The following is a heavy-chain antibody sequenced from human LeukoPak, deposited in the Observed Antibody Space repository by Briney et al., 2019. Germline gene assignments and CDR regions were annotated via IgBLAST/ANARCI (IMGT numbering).Heavy chain of an antibody. J-gene: IGHJ4*02. CDR2: ISWNSGSI. CDR3: ARDLNWETY. D-gene: IGHD7-27*01. Sequence: GGSLRLSCAASGFTFDDYAMHWVRQAPGKGLEWVSGISWNSGSIGYADSVKGRFTISRDNAKNSLYLQMNSLRAEDTAVYYCARDLNWETYWGQGTLVSVSS. V-gene: IGHV3-9*01. CDR1: GFTFDDYA.